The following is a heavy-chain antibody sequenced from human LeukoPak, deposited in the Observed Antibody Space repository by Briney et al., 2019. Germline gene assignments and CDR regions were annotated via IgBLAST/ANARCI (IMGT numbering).Heavy chain of an antibody. CDR3: ARSDRVATDSVDYFDY. CDR1: GGSFSDYY. V-gene: IGHV4-34*01. J-gene: IGHJ4*02. D-gene: IGHD5-12*01. Sequence: SETLSLTCAVYGGSFSDYYWNWIRQPPGKGLEWIGEINHSGSTNYNPSLKSRVTISVDTSKNQPSLRLSSVTAADTAVYYCARSDRVATDSVDYFDYWGQGTLVTVSS. CDR2: INHSGST.